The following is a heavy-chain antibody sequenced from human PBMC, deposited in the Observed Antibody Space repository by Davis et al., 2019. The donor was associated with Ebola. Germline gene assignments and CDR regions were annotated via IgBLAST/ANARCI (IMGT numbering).Heavy chain of an antibody. J-gene: IGHJ5*02. V-gene: IGHV3-30*02. Sequence: PGGSLRLSCAASGFTFSNYGMHWVRQPPGKGLEWISFIDYNGGSKFYVDSVKGRFTISRDNSKNTVYLQVNSLRIEDTAIYYCAREDRDIDLWGRGTLVTVSS. CDR1: GFTFSNYG. CDR3: AREDRDIDL. CDR2: IDYNGGSK.